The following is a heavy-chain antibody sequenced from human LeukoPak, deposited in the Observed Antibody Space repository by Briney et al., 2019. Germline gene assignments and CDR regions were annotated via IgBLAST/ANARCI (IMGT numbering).Heavy chain of an antibody. V-gene: IGHV1-2*02. Sequence: GRSLRLSCAASGFTFSGYYMHWVRQAPGQGLEWMGWINLNSGGTNDAQKFQRRVTMTRDTSISTAYMELGRLRSGDTAVYYCARSPDILTGENFDYWGQGTLVTVSS. CDR3: ARSPDILTGENFDY. CDR2: INLNSGGT. D-gene: IGHD3-9*01. J-gene: IGHJ4*02. CDR1: GFTFSGYY.